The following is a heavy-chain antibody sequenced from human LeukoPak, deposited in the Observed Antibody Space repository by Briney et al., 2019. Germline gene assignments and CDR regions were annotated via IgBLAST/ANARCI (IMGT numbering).Heavy chain of an antibody. Sequence: ASVKVSCKASGYTFTGYFVHWVRQAPGQGLQWMGWINPNTGGTNYAQKFQGRVTMTRDMSTSTVYMELSSLRSEDTAVYYCARGEHYDSSGYYGGWGQGTLVTVSS. CDR2: INPNTGGT. J-gene: IGHJ4*02. D-gene: IGHD3-22*01. CDR1: GYTFTGYF. V-gene: IGHV1-2*02. CDR3: ARGEHYDSSGYYGG.